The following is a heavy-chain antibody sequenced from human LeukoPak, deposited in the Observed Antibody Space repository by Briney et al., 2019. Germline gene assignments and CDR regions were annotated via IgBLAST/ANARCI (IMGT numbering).Heavy chain of an antibody. Sequence: GGSLRLSCAASGFTFSSYAMHWVRQAPGKGLEWVSGISWNSVTIGYADSVKGRFTISRDSARNSLYLQMNSLRVEDTALYYCAKSRRRLSGNFDYWGQGSLVTVSS. D-gene: IGHD3-10*01. CDR1: GFTFSSYA. V-gene: IGHV3-9*01. CDR3: AKSRRRLSGNFDY. CDR2: ISWNSVTI. J-gene: IGHJ4*02.